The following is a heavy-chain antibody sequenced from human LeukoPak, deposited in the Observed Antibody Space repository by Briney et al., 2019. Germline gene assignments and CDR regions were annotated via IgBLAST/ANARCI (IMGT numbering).Heavy chain of an antibody. CDR3: ARASYDSSGYYQKGYFDY. CDR2: ISAYNGNT. V-gene: IGHV1-18*01. J-gene: IGHJ4*02. Sequence: ASVKVSCKASGYTFTSYGISWVRQAPGQGLEWMGWISAYNGNTNYAQKLQGRVTMTTDTSISTAYMELSRLRSDDTAVYYCARASYDSSGYYQKGYFDYWGQGTLVTVSS. D-gene: IGHD3-22*01. CDR1: GYTFTSYG.